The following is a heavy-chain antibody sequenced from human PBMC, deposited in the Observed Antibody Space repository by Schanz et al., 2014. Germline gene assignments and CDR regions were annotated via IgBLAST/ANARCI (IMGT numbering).Heavy chain of an antibody. D-gene: IGHD1-26*01. CDR2: ISSSSSTI. Sequence: EVQLVESGGGLVKPGGSLRLSCAASGFTFNNFGMNWVRQAPGKGLEWVSFISSSSSTIYYADSVKGRFTISRDNAKSSLFLLMSSLRAEDSAVYYCARGARQYSGSYSPSDYWGQGTLVTVSS. J-gene: IGHJ4*02. V-gene: IGHV3-48*01. CDR3: ARGARQYSGSYSPSDY. CDR1: GFTFNNFG.